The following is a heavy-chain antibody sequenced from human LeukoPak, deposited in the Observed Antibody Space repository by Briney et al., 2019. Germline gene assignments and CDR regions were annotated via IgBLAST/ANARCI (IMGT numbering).Heavy chain of an antibody. Sequence: GGSLRLSCAASGFTFSTYAMNWVRQAPGKGLEWFSAISGSGGSTYTADSVKGRFTISRNNSKNTLYLQMNSLRAEDTAIYYCAKIPHSSYYYDSSGYLDYWGQGTLVSVSS. CDR2: ISGSGGST. J-gene: IGHJ4*02. D-gene: IGHD3-22*01. CDR1: GFTFSTYA. V-gene: IGHV3-23*01. CDR3: AKIPHSSYYYDSSGYLDY.